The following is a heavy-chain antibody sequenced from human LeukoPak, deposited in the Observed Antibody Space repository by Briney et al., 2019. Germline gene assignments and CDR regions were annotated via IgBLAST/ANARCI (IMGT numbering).Heavy chain of an antibody. V-gene: IGHV4-61*02. J-gene: IGHJ4*02. CDR3: ARSVGYSFDY. CDR2: IYTSGST. Sequence: SQTLSLTCTVSGGSISSGSYYWSWIRQPAGKGLEWIGRIYTSGSTNYNPSLKSRVTISVDTSKNQFSLKLSSVTAADTAVYYCARSVGYSFDYWGQGTLVTVSS. CDR1: GGSISSGSYY. D-gene: IGHD2-15*01.